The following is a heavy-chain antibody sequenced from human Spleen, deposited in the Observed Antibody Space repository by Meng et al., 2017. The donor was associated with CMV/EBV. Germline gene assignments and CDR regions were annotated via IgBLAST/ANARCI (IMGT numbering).Heavy chain of an antibody. V-gene: IGHV1-2*02. D-gene: IGHD3-22*01. J-gene: IGHJ4*02. CDR2: INPNSGAT. CDR3: ASPYYDSGGYYYFDY. Sequence: ASVKVSCKASGYNFTGYYIHWVRQAPGQGLEWMGWINPNSGATNYAQKFQGRVTMTRDTSISTAYMDLSRLTSDDTAVYYCASPYYDSGGYYYFDYWGQGTLVTVSS. CDR1: GYNFTGYY.